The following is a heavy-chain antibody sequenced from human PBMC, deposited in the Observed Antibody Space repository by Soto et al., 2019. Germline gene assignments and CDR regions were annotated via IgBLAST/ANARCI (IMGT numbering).Heavy chain of an antibody. J-gene: IGHJ4*02. Sequence: QLQLQESGPGLVKPSETLSLTGTVSGASISSNSFHWGWIRQPPGKGMEWIGTIYYDGSTYYNPSLKSRVTISADTSKNQFSLKLTSVTAADTAVYHCARRVGATPPRDWGQGTLVTVSS. CDR3: ARRVGATPPRD. D-gene: IGHD1-26*01. CDR1: GASISSNSFH. V-gene: IGHV4-39*01. CDR2: IYYDGST.